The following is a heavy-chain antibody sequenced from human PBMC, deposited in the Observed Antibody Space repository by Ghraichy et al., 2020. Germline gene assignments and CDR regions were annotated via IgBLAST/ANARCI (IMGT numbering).Heavy chain of an antibody. CDR2: INHSGST. CDR3: ARGGIVLVVYAIYYYGMDV. D-gene: IGHD2-8*02. CDR1: GGSFSGYY. J-gene: IGHJ6*02. V-gene: IGHV4-34*01. Sequence: SETLSLTCAVYGGSFSGYYWSWIRQPPGKGLEWIGEINHSGSTNYNPSLKSRVTISVDTSKNQFSLKLSSVTAADTAVYYCARGGIVLVVYAIYYYGMDVWGQGTTVTVSS.